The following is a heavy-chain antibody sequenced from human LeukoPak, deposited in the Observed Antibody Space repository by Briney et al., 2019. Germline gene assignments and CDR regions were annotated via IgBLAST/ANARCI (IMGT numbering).Heavy chain of an antibody. CDR2: VNQGATQK. J-gene: IGHJ3*02. CDR1: GFDFSTQW. D-gene: IGHD6-19*01. CDR3: ARDADLAVAADAFDI. Sequence: GGSLRLSCAASGFDFSTQWMSWVRQAPGKGLEWVAIVNQGATQKYYVDSVKGRFTISRDNAENSLYLQMNSLRADDTAVYYCARDADLAVAADAFDIWGQGTMVTVSS. V-gene: IGHV3-7*01.